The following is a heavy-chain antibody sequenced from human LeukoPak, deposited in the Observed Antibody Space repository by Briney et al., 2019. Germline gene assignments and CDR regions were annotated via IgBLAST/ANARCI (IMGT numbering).Heavy chain of an antibody. Sequence: PGGSLRLSCAASGFTFSTCAMGWVRQAPGKGLGWVSAISAGGDTTYTADSVRGRFTLSRDNSKNTLYLQMNTLTAEDTALYYCAGISYSGTWPVGYWGQGTLVTVTA. CDR2: ISAGGDTT. D-gene: IGHD6-25*01. CDR3: AGISYSGTWPVGY. J-gene: IGHJ4*02. CDR1: GFTFSTCA. V-gene: IGHV3-23*01.